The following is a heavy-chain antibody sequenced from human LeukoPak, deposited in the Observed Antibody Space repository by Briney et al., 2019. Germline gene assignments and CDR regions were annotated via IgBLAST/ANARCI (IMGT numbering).Heavy chain of an antibody. CDR3: AREEVVPAAMGYYYYYGMDV. D-gene: IGHD2-2*01. Sequence: SETLSLTCTVSGGSIRSGGYYWSWIRQHPGKGLEWIGYIYYSGSTYYNPSLKSRVTISVDTSKNQFSLKLSSVTAADTAVYYCAREEVVPAAMGYYYYYGMDVWGKGTTVTVSS. CDR1: GGSIRSGGYY. J-gene: IGHJ6*04. V-gene: IGHV4-31*03. CDR2: IYYSGST.